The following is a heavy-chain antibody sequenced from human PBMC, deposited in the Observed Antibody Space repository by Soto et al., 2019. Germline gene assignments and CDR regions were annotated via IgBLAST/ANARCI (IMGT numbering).Heavy chain of an antibody. D-gene: IGHD2-21*02. Sequence: GASVKVSCKASGFTFTSSAVQWVRQARGQRLEWIGWIVVGSGNTNYAQKFQERVTITRDMSTSTAYMELSSLRSEDTAVYYCAAWAQVVTPVPSKNSDYRGQGNMVTVYS. J-gene: IGHJ4*02. CDR2: IVVGSGNT. CDR1: GFTFTSSA. V-gene: IGHV1-58*01. CDR3: AAWAQVVTPVPSKNSDY.